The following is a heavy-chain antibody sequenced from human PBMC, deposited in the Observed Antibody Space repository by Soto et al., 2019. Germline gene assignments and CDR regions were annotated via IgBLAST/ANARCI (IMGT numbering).Heavy chain of an antibody. Sequence: EVQLLESGGGLVQPGESLRLSCAGSGFTFNNYAMTWVRQAPGKGPEWVSAISGGRDTTYYADSVKGRFTISRDNSKNTLYLQMNSLRAEDTAVYYCAKHGPQYSSSLTHYWGQGTLVTVSS. D-gene: IGHD6-13*01. J-gene: IGHJ4*02. CDR3: AKHGPQYSSSLTHY. V-gene: IGHV3-23*01. CDR1: GFTFNNYA. CDR2: ISGGRDTT.